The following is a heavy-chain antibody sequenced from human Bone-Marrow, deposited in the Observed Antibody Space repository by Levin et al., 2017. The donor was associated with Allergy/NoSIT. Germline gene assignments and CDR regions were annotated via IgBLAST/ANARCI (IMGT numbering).Heavy chain of an antibody. CDR2: INGDGSVK. D-gene: IGHD3-3*02. CDR3: VKDESPRIGTAYFDAFDV. Sequence: RGESLKISCVASGFSFSKYWMSWVRQVPGKGLEWVANINGDGSVKWYVDSVKGRFTISRESAKNSLHLQMDSLRVEDTAVYFCVKDESPRIGTAYFDAFDVWGQGTMVTVSS. V-gene: IGHV3-7*01. J-gene: IGHJ3*01. CDR1: GFSFSKYW.